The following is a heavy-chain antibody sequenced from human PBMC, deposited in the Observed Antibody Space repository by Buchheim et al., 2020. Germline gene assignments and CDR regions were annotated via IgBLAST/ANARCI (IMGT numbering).Heavy chain of an antibody. V-gene: IGHV4-39*01. D-gene: IGHD3-9*01. CDR1: GGSISSSSYY. J-gene: IGHJ4*02. CDR2: IYYSGST. Sequence: QLQLQESGPGLVKPSETLSLTCTVSGGSISSSSYYWGWIRQPPGKGLEWIGSIYYSGSTYYNPSLNSRVTISVDTSKNQFSLKLSSVTAADTAVYYCARPYYDILTGYHYFDYWGQGTL. CDR3: ARPYYDILTGYHYFDY.